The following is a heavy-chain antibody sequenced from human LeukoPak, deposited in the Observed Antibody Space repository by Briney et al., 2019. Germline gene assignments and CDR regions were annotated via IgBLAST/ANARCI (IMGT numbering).Heavy chain of an antibody. CDR3: AKESGDDGSGYYEVFDY. D-gene: IGHD3-22*01. J-gene: IGHJ4*02. CDR2: ISGTGGST. V-gene: IGHV3-23*01. Sequence: GGSLRLSCTASGFTFSSYAMSWVRQAPGKGLEWVSVISGTGGSTNHADSVKGRFTISRDNSKNTLYLQMNSLRAEDTAVYYCAKESGDDGSGYYEVFDYWSQGTPVTVSP. CDR1: GFTFSSYA.